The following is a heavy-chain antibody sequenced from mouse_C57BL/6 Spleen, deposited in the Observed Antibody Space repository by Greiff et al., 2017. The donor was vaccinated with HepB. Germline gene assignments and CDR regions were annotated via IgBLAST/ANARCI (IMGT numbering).Heavy chain of an antibody. D-gene: IGHD1-1*01. CDR1: GFTFSDYG. CDR3: ARPYYYGSSYYFDY. J-gene: IGHJ2*01. Sequence: DVQLVESGGGLVKPGGSLKLSCAASGFTFSDYGMHWVRQAPEKGLEWVAYISSGSSTIYYADTVKGRFTISRDNAKNTLFLQMTSLRSEDTAMYYCARPYYYGSSYYFDYWGQGTTLTVSS. CDR2: ISSGSSTI. V-gene: IGHV5-17*01.